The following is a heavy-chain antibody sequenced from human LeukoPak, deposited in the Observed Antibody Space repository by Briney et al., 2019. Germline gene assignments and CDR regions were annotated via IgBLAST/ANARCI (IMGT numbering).Heavy chain of an antibody. V-gene: IGHV3-30-3*01. CDR2: ITYDGSTE. CDR3: AREKRGGYYPGY. J-gene: IGHJ4*02. Sequence: PGGSLRLSCAASGFTFSSYAMHWVRQAPGKGLEWAASITYDGSTENYADSVKGRFTISRGNSKNTLYLEMNSLGPEDTAIYYCAREKRGGYYPGYWGQGTLVTVSS. CDR1: GFTFSSYA. D-gene: IGHD3-3*01.